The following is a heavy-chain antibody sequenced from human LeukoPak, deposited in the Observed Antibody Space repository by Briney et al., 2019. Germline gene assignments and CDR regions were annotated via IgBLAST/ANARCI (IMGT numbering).Heavy chain of an antibody. J-gene: IGHJ4*02. CDR3: VRDRGTYRPIDY. Sequence: LRLSCAASGFTFSSYGMHWVRQAPGKGLEWVAVISYDGSNKYYADSVKGRFTISRDNAQNSLYLQMNSLRAEDTAIYYCVRDRGTYRPIDYWGQGTLVTVSS. V-gene: IGHV3-30*03. CDR1: GFTFSSYG. D-gene: IGHD1-26*01. CDR2: ISYDGSNK.